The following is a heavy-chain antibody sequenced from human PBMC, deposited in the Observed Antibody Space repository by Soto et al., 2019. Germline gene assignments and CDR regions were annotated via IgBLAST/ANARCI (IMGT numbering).Heavy chain of an antibody. D-gene: IGHD3-9*01. J-gene: IGHJ6*02. Sequence: GASVKVSCKASGYTFSTYGISWVRQAPGQGLEWMGWISTYNGDTNYAQKVQGRVTMTADTSTTTAYMELRSLRSDDTAMYYCARDLLPYFDWRVQESDYYYYYGMDVWGQGTTVTVSS. CDR3: ARDLLPYFDWRVQESDYYYYYGMDV. CDR2: ISTYNGDT. V-gene: IGHV1-18*01. CDR1: GYTFSTYG.